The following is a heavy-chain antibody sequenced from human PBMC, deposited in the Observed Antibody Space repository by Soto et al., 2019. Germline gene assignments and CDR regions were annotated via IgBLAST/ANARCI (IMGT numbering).Heavy chain of an antibody. V-gene: IGHV4-59*11. CDR2: VYYNGIT. J-gene: IGHJ4*02. CDR1: GGSINNHY. Sequence: QVQLQESGPGLVKPSETLSLTCTVSGGSINNHYWSWIRQPPGKGLEWLGYVYYNGITNYNPSLKSRVTMSVDTSKKQLSLNLTSLTAADTAMYYCTRANWYSEYWGQGTLVTVSS. CDR3: TRANWYSEY. D-gene: IGHD2-8*01.